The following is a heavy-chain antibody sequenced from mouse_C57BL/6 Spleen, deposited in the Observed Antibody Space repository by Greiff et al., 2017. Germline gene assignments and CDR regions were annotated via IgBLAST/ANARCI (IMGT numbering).Heavy chain of an antibody. CDR2: IYPGDGDT. CDR3: ARGDRDYAMDY. D-gene: IGHD2-13*01. Sequence: QVQLQQSGAELVKPGASVKISCKASGYAFSSYWMNWVKQRPGKGLEWIGQIYPGDGDTNYNQKFKGKSTLTVDKSSSTAYMQLSSLTSEDSAVYYCARGDRDYAMDYWGQGTSVTVSS. CDR1: GYAFSSYW. J-gene: IGHJ4*01. V-gene: IGHV1-80*01.